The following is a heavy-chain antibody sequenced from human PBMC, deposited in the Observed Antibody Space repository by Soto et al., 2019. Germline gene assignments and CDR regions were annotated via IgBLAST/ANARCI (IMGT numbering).Heavy chain of an antibody. CDR2: ISSSSSYI. D-gene: IGHD6-19*01. V-gene: IGHV3-21*01. CDR3: ARGSGWYFDAFDI. J-gene: IGHJ3*02. Sequence: EVQLVESGGGLVKPGGSLRLSCAASGFTFSSYSMNWVRQAPGKGLEWVSSISSSSSYIYYADSVKGRFTISRDNAKNSLYLQMTSLRAEDTAVYYCARGSGWYFDAFDIWGQGTMVTVSS. CDR1: GFTFSSYS.